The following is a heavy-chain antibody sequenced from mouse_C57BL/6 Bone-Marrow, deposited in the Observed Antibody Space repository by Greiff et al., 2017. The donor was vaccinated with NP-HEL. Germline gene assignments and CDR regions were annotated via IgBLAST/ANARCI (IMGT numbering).Heavy chain of an antibody. D-gene: IGHD2-1*01. J-gene: IGHJ1*03. CDR3: ARDAPMVTYWYFDV. Sequence: DVKLVESGGGLVQSGRSLRLSFATSGFTFRDFYMEWVRQAPGKGLEWIAASRNKANDYTTEYSASVDGRFIVSRDTSQSILYLQMNALRAEDTAIYYCARDAPMVTYWYFDVWGTGTTVTVSS. V-gene: IGHV7-1*01. CDR1: GFTFRDFY. CDR2: SRNKANDYTT.